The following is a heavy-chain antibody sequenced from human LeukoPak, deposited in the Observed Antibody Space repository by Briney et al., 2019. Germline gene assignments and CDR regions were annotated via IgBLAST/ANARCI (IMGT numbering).Heavy chain of an antibody. CDR2: IYSGGTT. CDR1: GFTVSSNY. V-gene: IGHV3-66*01. J-gene: IGHJ5*02. CDR3: ARVDGVTRFDP. D-gene: IGHD2-21*02. Sequence: GGSLRLSCAASGFTVSSNYMSWVRQAPGKGLEWVSSIYSGGTTYYADSVKGRVTISRDNSKNTLYLQMNSLRAEDTAVYYCARVDGVTRFDPWGQGTLVTVSS.